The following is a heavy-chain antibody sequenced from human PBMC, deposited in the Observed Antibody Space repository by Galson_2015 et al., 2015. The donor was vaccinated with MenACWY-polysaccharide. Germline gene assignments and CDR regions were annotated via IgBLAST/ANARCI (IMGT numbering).Heavy chain of an antibody. J-gene: IGHJ4*02. CDR2: IWYDGSNK. V-gene: IGHV3-33*01. Sequence: SLRLSCAVSGFTFRSYGMHWVRQAPGKGLEWVAVIWYDGSNKYYLDSVTGRFTISKDNSKNTLYLQMNGLRADDTAVYYCAREGGRINMVGGANPLFDSWGQGTLVTVSS. D-gene: IGHD3-10*01. CDR1: GFTFRSYG. CDR3: AREGGRINMVGGANPLFDS.